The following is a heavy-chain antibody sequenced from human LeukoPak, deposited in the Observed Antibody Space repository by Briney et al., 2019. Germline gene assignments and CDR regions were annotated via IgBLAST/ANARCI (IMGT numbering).Heavy chain of an antibody. CDR1: GFSFHNFG. D-gene: IGHD3-16*01. Sequence: GGSLRLSCAASGFSFHNFGMSWVRQAPGKGLEWVSTISGSGDTTYYADSVKGRFTISKDNSKNTLYLQLNSLRVEDTAVYFCAKADTPLPLRGPNFDYWGQGTLVTVSS. CDR2: ISGSGDTT. V-gene: IGHV3-23*01. CDR3: AKADTPLPLRGPNFDY. J-gene: IGHJ4*02.